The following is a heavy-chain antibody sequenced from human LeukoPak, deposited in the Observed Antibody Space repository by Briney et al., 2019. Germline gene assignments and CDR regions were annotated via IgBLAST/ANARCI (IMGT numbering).Heavy chain of an antibody. CDR2: VHASGST. D-gene: IGHD3-16*01. J-gene: IGHJ2*01. Sequence: SETLSLICNVSRGSDTSYFWNWIRQPAGKGLEWIGRVHASGSTDYSRSLKSRLTIFLDKSKNNFSLKLTSVTAADTAVYYCARDVDSESGLFGVWGRGIPVLVSS. CDR3: ARDVDSESGLFGV. CDR1: RGSDTSYF. V-gene: IGHV4-4*07.